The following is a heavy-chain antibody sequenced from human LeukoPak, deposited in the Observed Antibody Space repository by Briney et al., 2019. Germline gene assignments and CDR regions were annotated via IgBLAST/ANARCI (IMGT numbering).Heavy chain of an antibody. CDR2: ISYDGSNK. J-gene: IGHJ3*02. CDR3: ARDGPGYSADAFDI. Sequence: GGSLRLSCAASGFTFSSYAMHWVRQAPGKGLEWVAAISYDGSNKYSADSVKGRFTISRDNSKNTLYLQMNSLRAEDTAVYYCARDGPGYSADAFDIWGQGTMVTVSS. V-gene: IGHV3-30*14. CDR1: GFTFSSYA. D-gene: IGHD5-12*01.